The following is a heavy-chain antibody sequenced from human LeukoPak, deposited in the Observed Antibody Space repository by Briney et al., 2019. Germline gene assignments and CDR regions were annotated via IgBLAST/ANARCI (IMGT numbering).Heavy chain of an antibody. Sequence: SETLSLTCTVSGGSISSSNYCWGWIRQPPGKGLEWIGNIYDSGNTYYIPSLKSRLTTSVDTSKNQFSLKLSSVTAADTAVYYCATRRDGYTYFDYWGQGTLVAVSS. V-gene: IGHV4-39*01. J-gene: IGHJ4*02. D-gene: IGHD5-24*01. CDR3: ATRRDGYTYFDY. CDR2: IYDSGNT. CDR1: GGSISSSNYC.